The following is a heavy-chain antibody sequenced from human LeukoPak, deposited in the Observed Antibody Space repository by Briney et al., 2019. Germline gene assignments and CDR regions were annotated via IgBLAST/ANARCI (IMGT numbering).Heavy chain of an antibody. Sequence: SQTLSLTCAVSGGSIRSGGYSWSWIRQPPGKGLEWIGYIYYSGSTNYNPSLKSRVTISVDTSKNQFSLKLSSVTAADTAVYYCARHDAHRDYGMDVWGQGTTVTVSS. D-gene: IGHD1-1*01. J-gene: IGHJ6*02. CDR3: ARHDAHRDYGMDV. V-gene: IGHV4-30-4*07. CDR2: IYYSGST. CDR1: GGSIRSGGYS.